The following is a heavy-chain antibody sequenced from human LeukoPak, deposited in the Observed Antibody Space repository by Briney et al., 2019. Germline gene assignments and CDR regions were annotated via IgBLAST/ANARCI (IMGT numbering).Heavy chain of an antibody. J-gene: IGHJ4*02. V-gene: IGHV1-2*02. CDR2: INPNTGDT. D-gene: IGHD6-19*01. CDR1: GYTFTGLD. CDR3: ASYPRYSSSPPFDY. Sequence: ASVKVSCKASGYTFTGLDMHWVRQAPGQGLEWMGWINPNTGDTNYAQKFQGRVTMTRDTTISTAYMELSRLTSDDTAVYYCASYPRYSSSPPFDYWGQGTLVTVSS.